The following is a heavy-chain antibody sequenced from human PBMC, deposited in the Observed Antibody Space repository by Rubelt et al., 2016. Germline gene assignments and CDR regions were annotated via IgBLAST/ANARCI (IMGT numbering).Heavy chain of an antibody. D-gene: IGHD3-10*01. V-gene: IGHV4-34*01. CDR2: INHSGST. J-gene: IGHJ4*02. CDR3: ARVMVRGVPMYYFDY. CDR1: GGSFSGYY. Sequence: QVQLQQWGAGLLKPSETLSLTCAVYGGSFSGYYWSWIRQPPGKGLEWIGEINHSGSTNYNPSLKSRVTISVDTSKNQFSLKLSSVTAADTAVYYCARVMVRGVPMYYFDYWGQGTLVTVSS.